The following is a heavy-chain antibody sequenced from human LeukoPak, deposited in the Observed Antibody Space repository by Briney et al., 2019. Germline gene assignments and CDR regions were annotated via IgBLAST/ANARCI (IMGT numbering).Heavy chain of an antibody. Sequence: ASVKVSCKASGYTFTGYYMHWVRQAPGQGLEWMGWINPNSGGTHYAQKFQDRVTMTMDTSISTVYMELSSLRSEDTAVYYCARDRVGGYDWGTHDYWGQGTLVTVSS. V-gene: IGHV1-2*02. J-gene: IGHJ4*02. CDR1: GYTFTGYY. D-gene: IGHD5-12*01. CDR3: ARDRVGGYDWGTHDY. CDR2: INPNSGGT.